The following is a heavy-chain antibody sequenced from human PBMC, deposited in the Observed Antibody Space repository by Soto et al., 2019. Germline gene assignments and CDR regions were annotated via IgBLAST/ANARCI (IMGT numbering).Heavy chain of an antibody. CDR3: AREGNLGRWIQPLDS. D-gene: IGHD2-2*03. V-gene: IGHV4-59*01. J-gene: IGHJ4*02. CDR2: IHYNGNT. CDR1: GDSISSYS. Sequence: PSETLSLTCTVSGDSISSYSLSWIRQHPGKGLEWIGNIHYNGNTKYSPSLKSRVTMSVDTSKNHFSLKLISVTTADTAVYFCAREGNLGRWIQPLDSWGQGTLVTVPQ.